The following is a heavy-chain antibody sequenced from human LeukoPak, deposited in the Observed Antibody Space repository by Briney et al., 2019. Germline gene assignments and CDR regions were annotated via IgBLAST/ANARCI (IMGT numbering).Heavy chain of an antibody. J-gene: IGHJ4*02. CDR1: GLTFSSYW. D-gene: IGHD6-13*01. CDR3: ARDKLTAAGPARAPAY. Sequence: GGSLRLSCAASGLTFSSYWMNWVRQAPGKGLEWVANIRQGGSERFYVDSVKGRFNISSDHAKDTLVLQTNRLRAEDTAVYYCARDKLTAAGPARAPAYWGQGTLVTVPS. V-gene: IGHV3-7*01. CDR2: IRQGGSER.